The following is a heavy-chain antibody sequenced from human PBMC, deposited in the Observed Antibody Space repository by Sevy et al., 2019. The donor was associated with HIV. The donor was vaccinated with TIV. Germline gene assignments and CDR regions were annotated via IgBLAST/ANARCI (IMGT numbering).Heavy chain of an antibody. CDR3: TRVEITMVRGVKYYYYYYYMDV. V-gene: IGHV3-49*04. CDR2: IRSKAYGGTT. CDR1: GFTFGDYA. J-gene: IGHJ6*03. D-gene: IGHD3-10*01. Sequence: GGSLRLSCTASGFTFGDYAMSWVRQAPGKGLEWVGFIRSKAYGGTTEYAATVKGRFTISRDDSKSIAYLQMNSLKTDDTAVYYCTRVEITMVRGVKYYYYYYYMDVWGKGTTVTVSS.